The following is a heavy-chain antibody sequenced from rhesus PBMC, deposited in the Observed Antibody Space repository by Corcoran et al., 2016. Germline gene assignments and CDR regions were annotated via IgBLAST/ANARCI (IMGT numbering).Heavy chain of an antibody. J-gene: IGHJ6*01. CDR3: ARDSITGTTRYGLDS. CDR2: ISYSVGST. V-gene: IGHV3S18*01. Sequence: EVQLVESGGGLATSGGSLRLSCAASGFSFSDYYMYWVRQAPGKGLEWVSVISYSVGSTNYADSVQGRFTIYRENAKNTLYLQMDSLRAEDTAVYYCARDSITGTTRYGLDSWGQGVVVTVSS. CDR1: GFSFSDYY. D-gene: IGHD1-26*01.